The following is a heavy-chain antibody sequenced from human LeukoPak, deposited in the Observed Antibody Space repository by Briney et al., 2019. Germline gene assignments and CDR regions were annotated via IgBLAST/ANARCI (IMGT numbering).Heavy chain of an antibody. CDR3: ARSLPRGMVYYLTVGGAFDP. CDR1: GYTFTSYY. V-gene: IGHV1-46*01. D-gene: IGHD2-8*01. CDR2: INPSGGST. J-gene: IGHJ5*02. Sequence: ASVTVSCKASGYTFTSYYMHWVRQAPGQGLEWMGIINPSGGSTSYAQKFQGRVTITADESTSTAYMELSSLRSEDTAVYYCARSLPRGMVYYLTVGGAFDPWGQGTLVTVSS.